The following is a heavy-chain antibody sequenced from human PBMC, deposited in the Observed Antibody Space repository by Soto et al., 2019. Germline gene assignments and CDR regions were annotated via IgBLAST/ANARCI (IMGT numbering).Heavy chain of an antibody. CDR3: ARDRGCGGMEYFQH. Sequence: QVQLVQSGAEVKKPGSSVKVSCKASGGTFSSYAISWVRQAPGQGLEWMGGIIPIFGTANYAQKFQGRVTITADESTSTAYMELSSLRSEDTAVYYCARDRGCGGMEYFQHWGQRTLVTVSS. V-gene: IGHV1-69*12. J-gene: IGHJ1*01. CDR1: GGTFSSYA. D-gene: IGHD6-19*01. CDR2: IIPIFGTA.